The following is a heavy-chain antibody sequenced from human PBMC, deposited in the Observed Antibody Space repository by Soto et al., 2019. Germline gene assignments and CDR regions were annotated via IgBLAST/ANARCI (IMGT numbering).Heavy chain of an antibody. Sequence: LSLTCTVSGGSISSGGYYWSWIRQHPGKGLEWIGYIYYSGSTYYNPSLKSRVTISVDTSKNQFSLNFNSVTASDTAVYFFVSQRTTVITQGYFDYWGPGALVTVSS. D-gene: IGHD4-4*01. CDR2: IYYSGST. CDR1: GGSISSGGYY. J-gene: IGHJ4*02. V-gene: IGHV4-31*03. CDR3: VSQRTTVITQGYFDY.